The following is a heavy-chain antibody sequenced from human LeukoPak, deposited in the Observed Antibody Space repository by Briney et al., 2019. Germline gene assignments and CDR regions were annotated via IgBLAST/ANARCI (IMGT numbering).Heavy chain of an antibody. D-gene: IGHD6-13*01. CDR1: GFTFSSYA. CDR3: VKDYGPKQLVFFES. CDR2: ISENGGTT. J-gene: IGHJ4*02. Sequence: GGSLRLSCAASGFTFSSYALSWVRHAPGKGLEWVSGISENGGTTFYADSVKGRFTITRDNSKNTLYAQMNSLRGEDTGVYYCVKDYGPKQLVFFESWGQGTLVTVSS. V-gene: IGHV3-23*01.